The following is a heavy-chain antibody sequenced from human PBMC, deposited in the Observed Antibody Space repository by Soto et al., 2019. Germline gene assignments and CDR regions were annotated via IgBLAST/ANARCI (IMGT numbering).Heavy chain of an antibody. CDR2: IYHSGST. Sequence: QLQLQESGSGLVKPSQTLSLTCAVSGGSISSGGYSWSWIRQPPGKGLEWIGYIYHSGSTYYNPSLKSRVTISVDRSKNQFSLKLSYVTAADTAVYYCARAAREGRSSSSRSGWFDPWGQGTLVTVSS. D-gene: IGHD6-6*01. V-gene: IGHV4-30-2*01. J-gene: IGHJ5*02. CDR1: GGSISSGGYS. CDR3: ARAAREGRSSSSRSGWFDP.